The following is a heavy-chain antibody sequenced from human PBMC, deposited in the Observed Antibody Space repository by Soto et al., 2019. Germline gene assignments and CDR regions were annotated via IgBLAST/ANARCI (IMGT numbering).Heavy chain of an antibody. D-gene: IGHD4-4*01. Sequence: ASVKVSCKASGYTFTGYYMHWVRQAPGLGLEWMGWINPNSGGTNYAQKFQGWVTMTRDTSISTAYMELSRLRSDDTAVYYCASSTVTMLSNPYYYYYVLAFCGQGTSVTVSS. CDR2: INPNSGGT. CDR3: ASSTVTMLSNPYYYYYVLAF. J-gene: IGHJ6*02. V-gene: IGHV1-2*04. CDR1: GYTFTGYY.